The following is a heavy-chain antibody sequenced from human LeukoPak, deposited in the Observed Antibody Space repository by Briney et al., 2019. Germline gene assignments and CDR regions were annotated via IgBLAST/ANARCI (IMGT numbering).Heavy chain of an antibody. Sequence: GGSLRLSCAASGFTFSSYAMSWVRQAPGKGLEWISIISGSGGTTYYADSVKGRFTISRDNSKNTLYLQMNSLRAHDTAVYYCAKQGPTAAGNNWFDPWGQGTLVTVSS. CDR1: GFTFSSYA. V-gene: IGHV3-23*01. D-gene: IGHD6-13*01. J-gene: IGHJ5*02. CDR3: AKQGPTAAGNNWFDP. CDR2: ISGSGGTT.